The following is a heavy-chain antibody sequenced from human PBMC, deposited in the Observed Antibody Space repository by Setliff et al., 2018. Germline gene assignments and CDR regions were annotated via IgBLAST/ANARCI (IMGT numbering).Heavy chain of an antibody. J-gene: IGHJ5*02. CDR3: VNWGGRNWFDP. D-gene: IGHD7-27*01. CDR2: IYYSGGT. CDR1: GGSISSGTYF. Sequence: PSETLSLTCTVSGGSISSGTYFWNWIRQHPGEGLEWIGYIYYSGGTYYNPSLKSRVTMSVDTSKNQFSLKLSSVTAADTAVYYCVNWGGRNWFDPWGQGTLVTVSS. V-gene: IGHV4-31*02.